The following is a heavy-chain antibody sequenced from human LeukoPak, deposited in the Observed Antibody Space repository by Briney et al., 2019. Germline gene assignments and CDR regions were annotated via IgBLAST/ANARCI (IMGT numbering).Heavy chain of an antibody. CDR3: AKRMIIVGAPGKSWYFDL. CDR2: ISGSGGST. D-gene: IGHD1-26*01. V-gene: IGHV3-23*01. J-gene: IGHJ2*01. CDR1: GFTFSSYA. Sequence: GGSLRLSCAASGFTFSSYAMSWVRQAPGKGLEWVSAISGSGGSTYYADSVKGRFTISRDNSKNTLYLQMNSLRAEDTAVYYCAKRMIIVGAPGKSWYFDLWGRGTLDTVPS.